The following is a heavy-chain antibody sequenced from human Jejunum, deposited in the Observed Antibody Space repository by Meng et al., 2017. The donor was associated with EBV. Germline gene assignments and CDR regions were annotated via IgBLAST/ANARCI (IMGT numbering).Heavy chain of an antibody. CDR1: TDFISSYGW. J-gene: IGHJ4*02. V-gene: IGHV4-4*02. Sequence: QLQGAGPVLGKPSGTRSLTCAVSTDFISSYGWWSWVRQPPGKGLEWLGEINQVGSTYYNPSLKSRVTISIDTSKRQFSLRLNSMTAADTAVYYCARASSERLLDYWGQGTLVTVSS. CDR2: INQVGST. D-gene: IGHD1-14*01. CDR3: ARASSERLLDY.